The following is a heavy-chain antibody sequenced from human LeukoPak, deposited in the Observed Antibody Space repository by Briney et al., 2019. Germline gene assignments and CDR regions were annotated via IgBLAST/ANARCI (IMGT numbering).Heavy chain of an antibody. V-gene: IGHV3-66*01. Sequence: GGSLRLSCAASGFTVSANSMSWVRKAPGKGLEWVSVIYSGGSTYYADSVKGRFTISRDNSKNTLYLQMNSLRAEDTAVYYCARETTYPFDYWGQGTLVTVSS. CDR2: IYSGGST. CDR3: ARETTYPFDY. CDR1: GFTVSANS. D-gene: IGHD1-1*01. J-gene: IGHJ4*02.